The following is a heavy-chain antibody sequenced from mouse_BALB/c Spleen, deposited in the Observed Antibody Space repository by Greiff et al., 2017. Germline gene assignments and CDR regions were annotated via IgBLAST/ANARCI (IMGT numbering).Heavy chain of an antibody. J-gene: IGHJ2*01. Sequence: QVQLKESGPGLVQPSQSLSITCTVSGFSLTSYGVHWVRQSPGKGLEWLGVIWSGGSTDYNAAFISRLSISKDNSKSQVFFKMNSLQANDTAIYYCARNSRRDPVYYFDYWGQGTTLTVSS. CDR1: GFSLTSYG. D-gene: IGHD3-3*01. CDR3: ARNSRRDPVYYFDY. V-gene: IGHV2-2*02. CDR2: IWSGGST.